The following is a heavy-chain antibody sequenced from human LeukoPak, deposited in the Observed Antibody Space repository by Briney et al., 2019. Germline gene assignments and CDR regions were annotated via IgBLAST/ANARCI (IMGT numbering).Heavy chain of an antibody. CDR3: ATVLRVLLTRSELDP. V-gene: IGHV3-21*01. CDR2: ISSSSSNT. Sequence: GGSLRLSCAASGFTFSSDTMNWVRQAPGQGLEWVSSISSSSSNTHYADSVKGRFTISRDNSKNTLYLQMNSLRAEDTAVYYCATVLRVLLTRSELDPWGQGTLVTVSS. J-gene: IGHJ5*02. D-gene: IGHD4-11*01. CDR1: GFTFSSDT.